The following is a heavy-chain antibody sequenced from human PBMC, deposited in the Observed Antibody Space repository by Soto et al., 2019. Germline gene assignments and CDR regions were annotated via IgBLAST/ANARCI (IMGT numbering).Heavy chain of an antibody. Sequence: ASVKVSCKASGGTFSSYTISWVRQAPGQGLEWMGRIIPILGIANYAQKFQGRVTITADKSTSTAYMELSSLRSEDTAVYYCASAPEPPYSGLLYYYYYYMDVWGKGTTVTVSS. J-gene: IGHJ6*03. CDR3: ASAPEPPYSGLLYYYYYYMDV. D-gene: IGHD5-12*01. CDR1: GGTFSSYT. V-gene: IGHV1-69*02. CDR2: IIPILGIA.